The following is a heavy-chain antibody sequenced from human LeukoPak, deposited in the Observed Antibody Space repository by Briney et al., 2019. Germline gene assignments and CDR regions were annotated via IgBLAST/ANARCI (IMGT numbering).Heavy chain of an antibody. D-gene: IGHD4-17*01. CDR1: GFTFDDYG. J-gene: IGHJ4*02. CDR2: INWNGGST. Sequence: GGSLRLSCAASGFTFDDYGMSWVRQAPGKGLEWVSGINWNGGSTGYADSVKGRFTISRDNAKNSLYLQMNSLRAEDTAVYYCARDPSPTTVTVVYFDYWGQGTLVTVSS. V-gene: IGHV3-20*04. CDR3: ARDPSPTTVTVVYFDY.